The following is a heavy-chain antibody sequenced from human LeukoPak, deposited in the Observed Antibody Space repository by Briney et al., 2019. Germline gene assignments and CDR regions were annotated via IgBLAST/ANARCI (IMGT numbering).Heavy chain of an antibody. CDR3: AKWPPSYYYDSSGNDAFDI. D-gene: IGHD3-22*01. Sequence: GGSLRLSCAASGFTFSSYAMSWVRQAPGKGLEWVSAISGSGGSTYYADSVKGRFTISRDNSKNTLYLQMNSLRAEDTAVYYCAKWPPSYYYDSSGNDAFDIWGQGTMVTVSS. CDR1: GFTFSSYA. CDR2: ISGSGGST. J-gene: IGHJ3*02. V-gene: IGHV3-23*01.